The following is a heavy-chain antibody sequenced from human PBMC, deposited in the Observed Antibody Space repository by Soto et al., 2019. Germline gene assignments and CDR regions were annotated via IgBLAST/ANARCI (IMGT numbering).Heavy chain of an antibody. J-gene: IGHJ1*01. CDR2: VYNSGST. V-gene: IGHV4-59*01. D-gene: IGHD2-2*01. CDR1: GGSISSYY. CDR3: AGGSSLCRECFQH. Sequence: KTSETLSLTCNVSGGSISSYYWSWIRQPPGKGLEYIGHVYNSGSTIHSPSLKSRATISVDTSKNQFSLKLTSVTAADTAVYYCAGGSSLCRECFQHWGQGILVTVSS.